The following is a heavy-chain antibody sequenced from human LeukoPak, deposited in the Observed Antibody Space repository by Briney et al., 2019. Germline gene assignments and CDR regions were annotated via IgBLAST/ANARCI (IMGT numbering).Heavy chain of an antibody. V-gene: IGHV4-39*07. CDR2: IHHSGAT. J-gene: IGHJ1*01. CDR1: GGSISSSDFY. D-gene: IGHD6-13*01. CDR3: ARDWSDNSNWYANFQH. Sequence: PSETLTLTCSVSGGSISSSDFYWGWIRQPPGKGLEWIGSIHHSGATYYNPSLRSRVTISRDTSRNQFSLKLSSVSAADTAVYYCARDWSDNSNWYANFQHWGQGTLVTVSS.